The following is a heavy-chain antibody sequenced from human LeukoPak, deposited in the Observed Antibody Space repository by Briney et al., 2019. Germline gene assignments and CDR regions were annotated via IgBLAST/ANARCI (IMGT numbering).Heavy chain of an antibody. CDR3: ARDFGYFDWFPAGFDY. D-gene: IGHD3-9*01. V-gene: IGHV3-30*03. J-gene: IGHJ4*02. CDR2: ISYDGSNK. Sequence: GRSLRLSCAASGFTFSSYGMHWVRQAPGKGLEWVAVISYDGSNKYYADSVKGRFTISRDNAKNTLYLQMNSLRAEDTAVYYCARDFGYFDWFPAGFDYWGQGTLVTVSS. CDR1: GFTFSSYG.